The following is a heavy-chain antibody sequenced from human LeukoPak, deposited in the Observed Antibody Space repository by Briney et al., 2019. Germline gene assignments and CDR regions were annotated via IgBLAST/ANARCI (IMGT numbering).Heavy chain of an antibody. CDR2: INHSGST. D-gene: IGHD6-19*01. Sequence: SETLSLTCAVYGGSFSGYYWSWIRQPPGKGLEWIGEINHSGSTNYNPSLKSRVTISVDTSKNQFSLRLSSVTAADTAVYYCARVDLAVAGTNYFDYWGQGTLVTVSS. CDR1: GGSFSGYY. V-gene: IGHV4-34*01. CDR3: ARVDLAVAGTNYFDY. J-gene: IGHJ4*02.